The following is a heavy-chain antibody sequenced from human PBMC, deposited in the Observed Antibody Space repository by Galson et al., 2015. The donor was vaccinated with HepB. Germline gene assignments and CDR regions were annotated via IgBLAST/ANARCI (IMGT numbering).Heavy chain of an antibody. CDR2: IIPIFGTA. V-gene: IGHV1-69*13. CDR3: ARGRGYSSSWYVDYYYYMDV. J-gene: IGHJ6*03. Sequence: SVKVSCKASGGTFSSYAISWVRQAPGQGLEWMGGIIPIFGTANYAQKFQGRVTITADESTSTAYMELSSLRSEDTAVYYCARGRGYSSSWYVDYYYYMDVWGKGTTVTVSS. CDR1: GGTFSSYA. D-gene: IGHD6-13*01.